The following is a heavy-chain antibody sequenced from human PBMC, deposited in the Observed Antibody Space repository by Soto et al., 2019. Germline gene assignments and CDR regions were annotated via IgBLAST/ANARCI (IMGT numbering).Heavy chain of an antibody. CDR1: GFPFSSYG. CDR2: IWYDGSNK. Sequence: GGSLTLSCAASGFPFSSYGMHWVRQAPGKGLEWVAVIWYDGSNKYYADSVKGRFTISRDNSKNTLYLQMNSLRAEDTAVYYCASGYSSSWYPTGLLGYWGQGTLVTVSS. V-gene: IGHV3-33*01. J-gene: IGHJ4*02. D-gene: IGHD6-13*01. CDR3: ASGYSSSWYPTGLLGY.